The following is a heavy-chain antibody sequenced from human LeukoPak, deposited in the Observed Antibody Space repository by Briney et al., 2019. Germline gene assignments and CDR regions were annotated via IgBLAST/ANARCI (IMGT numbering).Heavy chain of an antibody. D-gene: IGHD2-8*01. CDR2: ISWNSGSI. CDR1: GFTFDDYA. Sequence: GGSLRLSCAASGFTFDDYAMHWVRQAPGKGLEWVSGISWNSGSIGYADSVKGRFTISRDNAKNSLYLQMNSLRAEDTAVYYCATERTKKYWGQGTLVTVSS. CDR3: ATERTKKY. J-gene: IGHJ4*02. V-gene: IGHV3-9*01.